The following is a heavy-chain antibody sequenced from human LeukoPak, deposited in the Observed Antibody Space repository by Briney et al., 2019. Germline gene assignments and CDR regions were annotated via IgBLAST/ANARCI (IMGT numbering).Heavy chain of an antibody. D-gene: IGHD1-26*01. CDR2: ISGSGAST. Sequence: GGSLRLSCAASGFTVSSNYMSWVRQAPGKALEWISGISGSGASTYYADSVTGRFTISRDNSRNTLYLQMNSLRGDDTAVYYRAKDVGKWESLHFFDYWGQGTLVTVSS. CDR1: GFTVSSNY. J-gene: IGHJ4*02. V-gene: IGHV3-23*01. CDR3: AKDVGKWESLHFFDY.